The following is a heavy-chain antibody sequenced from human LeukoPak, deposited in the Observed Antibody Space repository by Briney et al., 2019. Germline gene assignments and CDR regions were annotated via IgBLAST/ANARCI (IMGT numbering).Heavy chain of an antibody. CDR3: ARDGGIVGATLYYFDY. D-gene: IGHD1-26*01. J-gene: IGHJ4*02. Sequence: GASVKVSCKASGYTFTGYYMHWVRQAPRQGLEWMGRINPNSSGTNYAQKFQGRVTMTRDTSISTAYMELSRLRSDDTAVYYCARDGGIVGATLYYFDYWGQGTLVTVSS. CDR1: GYTFTGYY. CDR2: INPNSSGT. V-gene: IGHV1-2*06.